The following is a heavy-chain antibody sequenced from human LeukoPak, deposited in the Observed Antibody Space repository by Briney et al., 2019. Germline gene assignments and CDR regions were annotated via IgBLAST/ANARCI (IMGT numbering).Heavy chain of an antibody. CDR1: GYTFTSYY. D-gene: IGHD3-22*01. Sequence: ASVKASCKASGYTFTSYYMHWVRQAPGQGLEWMGIINPSGGSTSYAQKFQGRVTMTRDMSTSTGYMELSSLRSEDTAVYYCARGNQYYYDSSGYYGDYWGQGTLVTVSS. CDR2: INPSGGST. J-gene: IGHJ4*02. V-gene: IGHV1-46*01. CDR3: ARGNQYYYDSSGYYGDY.